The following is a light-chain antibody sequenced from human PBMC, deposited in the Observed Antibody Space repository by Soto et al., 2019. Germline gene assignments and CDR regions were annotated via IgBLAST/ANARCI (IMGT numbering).Light chain of an antibody. J-gene: IGKJ1*01. V-gene: IGKV1-5*03. CDR1: QSISSW. CDR2: KAS. CDR3: QQYKSYFRT. Sequence: DIEMTQSPSTLSASVGDRVTITCRDSQSISSWLAWYQQKPGKAPKLLIYKASSLESGVPSRFSGSGSGTEFTLTISSLQPDDFATYYCQQYKSYFRTFGQGTKVEIK.